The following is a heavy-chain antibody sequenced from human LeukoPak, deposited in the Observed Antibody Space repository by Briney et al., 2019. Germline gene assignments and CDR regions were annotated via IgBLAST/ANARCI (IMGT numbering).Heavy chain of an antibody. J-gene: IGHJ4*02. D-gene: IGHD3-9*01. CDR3: AKWGDYDVLTGYYDSDY. Sequence: PGGSLRLSCAASGFTFSNYAMSWVRQAPGKGLEWASAVSGRDTSTYYTDSVKGRFTISRDNSKNTLYLQMNSLSAEDTAIYYCAKWGDYDVLTGYYDSDYWGREPWSPSPQ. V-gene: IGHV3-23*01. CDR2: VSGRDTST. CDR1: GFTFSNYA.